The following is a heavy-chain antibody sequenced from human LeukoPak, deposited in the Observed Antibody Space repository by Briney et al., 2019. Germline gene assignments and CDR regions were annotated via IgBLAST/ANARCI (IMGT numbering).Heavy chain of an antibody. Sequence: GGSLRLSCSASGFSFRSYAMHWVRQAPGKGLEYVSGISSNGGSTYYADSVRGRFTISRDNSKNTLYLQMSSLRADDTAVFYCVKGLAVVIPVEYFDHWGQGTLVTVSS. CDR2: ISSNGGST. CDR3: VKGLAVVIPVEYFDH. D-gene: IGHD2-21*01. J-gene: IGHJ1*01. V-gene: IGHV3-64D*09. CDR1: GFSFRSYA.